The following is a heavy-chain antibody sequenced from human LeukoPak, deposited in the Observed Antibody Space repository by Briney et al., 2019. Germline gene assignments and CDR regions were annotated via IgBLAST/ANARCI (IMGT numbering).Heavy chain of an antibody. CDR2: IYYTGSA. D-gene: IGHD2/OR15-2a*01. Sequence: SETLSLTCTVSGGSLNTYYWSWIRQSPGKVLEWIAFIYYTGSAQYNPSLKSRVTILEDTSKNQFSLRLNSVTAADTAVYYCARHSISGPHYVDYRGQGTLVAVPS. J-gene: IGHJ4*02. CDR1: GGSLNTYY. V-gene: IGHV4-59*08. CDR3: ARHSISGPHYVDY.